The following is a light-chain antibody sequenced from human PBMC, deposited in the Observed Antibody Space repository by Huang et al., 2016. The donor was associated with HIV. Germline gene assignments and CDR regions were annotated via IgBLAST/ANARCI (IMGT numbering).Light chain of an antibody. CDR3: QQTDNIPRT. J-gene: IGKJ1*01. Sequence: DIQMTQSPSSLSASVGDRVTIACRASQSIRKFLNWYQQKPVEAPKLLMHSASSLQSGGPSRFSGSGSGTDFTLTITSLQPEDFATYYCQQTDNIPRTFGQGTKVVIK. CDR2: SAS. CDR1: QSIRKF. V-gene: IGKV1-39*01.